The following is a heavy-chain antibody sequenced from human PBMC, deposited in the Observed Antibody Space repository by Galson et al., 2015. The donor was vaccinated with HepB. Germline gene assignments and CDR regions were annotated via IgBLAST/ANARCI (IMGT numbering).Heavy chain of an antibody. Sequence: SVEFCSTSAVCSSNSCYMHRVLQAPGQALEWMGIINPSGGSTSYAQKFQGRVTMTRDTSTSTVYMELSSLRSEDTAVYYCARGNLMDIVVVPAATVAFDIWGQGTMVTVSS. CDR2: INPSGGST. CDR1: VCSSNSCY. D-gene: IGHD2-2*03. CDR3: ARGNLMDIVVVPAATVAFDI. J-gene: IGHJ3*02. V-gene: IGHV1-46*02.